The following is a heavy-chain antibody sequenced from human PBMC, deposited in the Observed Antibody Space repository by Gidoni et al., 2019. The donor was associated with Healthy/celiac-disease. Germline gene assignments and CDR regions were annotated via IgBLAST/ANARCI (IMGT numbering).Heavy chain of an antibody. CDR1: GFTFSSYS. V-gene: IGHV3-21*01. CDR3: ARALYYYGSGSYYYYYYGMDV. D-gene: IGHD3-10*01. CDR2: ISSSSSYI. J-gene: IGHJ6*02. Sequence: EVQLVESGGGLVKPGGSLSLSCAASGFTFSSYSMNWVRQAPGKGLEWVSSISSSSSYIYYADSVKGRFTISRDNAKNALYLQMNSLRAEDTAVYYCARALYYYGSGSYYYYYYGMDVWGQGTTVTVSS.